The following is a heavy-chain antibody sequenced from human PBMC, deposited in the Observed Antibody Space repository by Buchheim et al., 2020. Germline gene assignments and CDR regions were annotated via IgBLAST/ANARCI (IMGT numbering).Heavy chain of an antibody. CDR3: ARDDSNWNFLDY. CDR2: ISSGANTI. V-gene: IGHV3-48*03. CDR1: GFTFSSYE. D-gene: IGHD1-7*01. Sequence: EVQLVESGGGLVQPGGSLRLSCAASGFTFSSYEMSWVRQAPGKGLEWVSYISSGANTIYYADSVKGRLTISKDNAKNSLFLQMNSLRAEDTAVYYCARDDSNWNFLDYWGQGTL. J-gene: IGHJ4*02.